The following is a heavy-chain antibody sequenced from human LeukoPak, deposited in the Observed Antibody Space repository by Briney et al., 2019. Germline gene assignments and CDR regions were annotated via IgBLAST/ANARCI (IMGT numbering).Heavy chain of an antibody. J-gene: IGHJ4*02. V-gene: IGHV3-23*01. CDR1: GFTFSSYA. Sequence: PGGSLRLSCAASGFTFSSYAMSWVRQAPGKGLEWVSAISGSGGSTYYADSVKGRFTISRDNSKNTLYLQMNSLRAGDTAVYYCARHTIASDGARLFDYWGRGTLVTVSS. D-gene: IGHD4-17*01. CDR3: ARHTIASDGARLFDY. CDR2: ISGSGGST.